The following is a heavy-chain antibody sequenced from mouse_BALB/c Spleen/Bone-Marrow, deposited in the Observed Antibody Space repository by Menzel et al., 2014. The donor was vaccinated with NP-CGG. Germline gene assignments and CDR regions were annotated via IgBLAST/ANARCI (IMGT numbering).Heavy chain of an antibody. V-gene: IGHV1S16*01. CDR3: TYMGYYGSSYAMDY. Sequence: QVQLKESGAELVKPGASVKLSCKASGYTFTSYWMHWVKLRPGQGFGWIGEINPSNGGTNYNEKFKRKATLTVDKSSSTAYMQLSSLTSEDSAVYYCTYMGYYGSSYAMDYWGQGTSVTVSS. D-gene: IGHD1-1*01. CDR2: INPSNGGT. CDR1: GYTFTSYW. J-gene: IGHJ4*01.